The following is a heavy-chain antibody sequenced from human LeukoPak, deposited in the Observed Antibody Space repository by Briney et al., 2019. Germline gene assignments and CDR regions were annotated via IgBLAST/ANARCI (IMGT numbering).Heavy chain of an antibody. J-gene: IGHJ3*02. V-gene: IGHV4-59*01. CDR3: AAWPGNDDAFDI. CDR2: IYYSGST. CDR1: GGSISGYY. D-gene: IGHD4-23*01. Sequence: SSETLSLTCTVSGGSISGYYWSWIRQPPGKGLEWIGYIYYSGSTNYNPSLKSRVTISVDTSKNQFSLKLSSVTAADTAVYYCAAWPGNDDAFDIWGQGTMVTVSS.